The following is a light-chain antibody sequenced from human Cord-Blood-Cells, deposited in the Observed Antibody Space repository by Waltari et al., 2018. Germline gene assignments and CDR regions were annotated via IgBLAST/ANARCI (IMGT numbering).Light chain of an antibody. V-gene: IGLV2-23*01. CDR3: CSYAGSSTYV. J-gene: IGLJ1*01. Sequence: QSALTHPASVSGSPGQSITISCTGTSSDVGSYNLVSWYQQHPGKAPKLMIYEGSKRPSGVSNRCSGSKSGNTASLTISGLQAEEEADYYCCSYAGSSTYVFGTGTKVTVL. CDR1: SSDVGSYNL. CDR2: EGS.